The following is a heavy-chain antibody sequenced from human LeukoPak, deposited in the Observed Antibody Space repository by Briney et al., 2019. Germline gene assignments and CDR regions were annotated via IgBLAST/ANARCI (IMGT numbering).Heavy chain of an antibody. Sequence: ASVKVSCKASGGTFSSYGISWVRQAPGQGLEWMGWISAYNGNTNYAQKLQGRVTMTTDTSTSTAYMELRSLRSDDTAVYYCARSLYRDGYSKVFGAFDIWGQGTMVTVSS. V-gene: IGHV1-18*01. CDR3: ARSLYRDGYSKVFGAFDI. CDR2: ISAYNGNT. CDR1: GGTFSSYG. J-gene: IGHJ3*02. D-gene: IGHD5-24*01.